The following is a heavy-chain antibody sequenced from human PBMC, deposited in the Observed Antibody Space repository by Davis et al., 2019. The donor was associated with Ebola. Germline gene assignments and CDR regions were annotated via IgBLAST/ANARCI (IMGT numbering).Heavy chain of an antibody. J-gene: IGHJ4*02. CDR2: IYYSGST. CDR1: GGSISSSSYY. V-gene: IGHV4-39*01. D-gene: IGHD5-24*01. CDR3: ARLTLWLQWLSGKFYFDY. Sequence: MPSETLSLTCTVSGGSISSSSYYCGWIRQPPGKGLEWIGSIYYSGSTYYNPSLKSRVTISVDTSKNQFSLKLSSVTAADTAVYYCARLTLWLQWLSGKFYFDYWGQGTLVTVSS.